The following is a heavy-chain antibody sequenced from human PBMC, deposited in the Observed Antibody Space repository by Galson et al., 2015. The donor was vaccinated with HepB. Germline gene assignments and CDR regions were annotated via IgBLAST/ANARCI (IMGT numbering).Heavy chain of an antibody. V-gene: IGHV3-7*01. D-gene: IGHD6-25*01. CDR2: IKQDGSEK. CDR1: GFTFSSYW. J-gene: IGHJ3*02. Sequence: SLRLSCAASGFTFSSYWMSWVRQAPGKGLEWVANIKQDGSEKYYVDSVKGRFTISRDNAKNSLYLQMNSLRAEDTAVYYCARERLGISGAFDIWGQGTMVTVSS. CDR3: ARERLGISGAFDI.